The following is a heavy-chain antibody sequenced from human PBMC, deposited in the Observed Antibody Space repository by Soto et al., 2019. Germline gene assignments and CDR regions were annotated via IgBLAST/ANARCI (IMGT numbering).Heavy chain of an antibody. Sequence: GGSRRRSWAASGFTFSTYDMHWVRQATGKGLEWVSAIGAADDPYYSGSVKGRFTISRENAKSSLSLQMNSLRVGDTAVYYCARAYSGQLPRRADYYYAMDVWGPGTTVTVSS. D-gene: IGHD2-2*01. V-gene: IGHV3-13*05. J-gene: IGHJ6*02. CDR2: IGAADDP. CDR1: GFTFSTYD. CDR3: ARAYSGQLPRRADYYYAMDV.